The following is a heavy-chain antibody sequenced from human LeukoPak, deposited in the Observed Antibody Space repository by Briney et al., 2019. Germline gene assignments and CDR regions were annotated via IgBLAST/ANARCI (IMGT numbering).Heavy chain of an antibody. CDR3: ARGAYDYVWGSYRENDY. Sequence: GGSLRLSCAASGFTFSSYAMAWVRQAPGKGLEWVSAISGSRNNTYYADSVRGRFTISRDNSKNTLYLQMNSLRAEDTAVYYCARGAYDYVWGSYRENDYWGQGTLVTVSS. J-gene: IGHJ4*02. D-gene: IGHD3-16*02. V-gene: IGHV3-23*01. CDR1: GFTFSSYA. CDR2: ISGSRNNT.